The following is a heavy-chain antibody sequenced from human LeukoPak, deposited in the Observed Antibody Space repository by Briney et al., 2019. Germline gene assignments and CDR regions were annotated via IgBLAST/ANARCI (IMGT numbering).Heavy chain of an antibody. CDR3: AKEGTYYDSSGYYTH. D-gene: IGHD3-22*01. V-gene: IGHV3-23*01. J-gene: IGHJ4*02. CDR2: VSGSGGAT. CDR1: GLTFSSFA. Sequence: GGSLRLSCAASGLTFSSFAMRWVRQAPGKGLEWVSSVSGSGGATYYAGSVKGRFTISRDNSKNTLFLQMSSLRVEDTAIYYCAKEGTYYDSSGYYTHWSQGTLVAVSS.